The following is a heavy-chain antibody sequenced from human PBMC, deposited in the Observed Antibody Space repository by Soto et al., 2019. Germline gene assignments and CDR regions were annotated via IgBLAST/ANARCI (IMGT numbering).Heavy chain of an antibody. Sequence: NVSCKASGYTFTSYAFHLVRQAPGQRLEWMGWINAGNGDTKYSQNFQGRVTITRDTSASTAYMDLSSLRSEDTAVYYCANAGYSSGSGGYYYMDVWGKGTAVTVSS. D-gene: IGHD5-18*01. J-gene: IGHJ6*03. CDR1: GYTFTSYA. CDR2: INAGNGDT. V-gene: IGHV1-3*01. CDR3: ANAGYSSGSGGYYYMDV.